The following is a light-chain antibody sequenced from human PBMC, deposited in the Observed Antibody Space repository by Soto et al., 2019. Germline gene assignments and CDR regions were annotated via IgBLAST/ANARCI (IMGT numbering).Light chain of an antibody. J-gene: IGKJ4*01. CDR1: QSISRY. Sequence: LVLTQSPGTLSLSPGDRTTLSCRASQSISRYLAWYQQKPGQGPRLLIYGASSRATGTPDRFSGSGSGTDFTLTISRLEPEDFAVFYCQQYGSSPSTFGGGTKVDIK. V-gene: IGKV3-20*01. CDR3: QQYGSSPST. CDR2: GAS.